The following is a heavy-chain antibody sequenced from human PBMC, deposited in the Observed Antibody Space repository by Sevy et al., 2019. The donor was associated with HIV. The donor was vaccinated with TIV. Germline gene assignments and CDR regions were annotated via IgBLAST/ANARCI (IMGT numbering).Heavy chain of an antibody. V-gene: IGHV3-33*01. CDR3: ARDLEFYDYGGYGPAFMPDY. CDR1: GFTFSTYG. CDR2: IWFDGSNT. D-gene: IGHD3-16*01. Sequence: GGSLRLSCAASGFTFSTYGMHWVRQAPGKGLEWVAAIWFDGSNTYYADSVKGRFTISRDIAKNTLHLQMNSLRAEDTAVYYCARDLEFYDYGGYGPAFMPDYWGQGTLVTVSS. J-gene: IGHJ4*02.